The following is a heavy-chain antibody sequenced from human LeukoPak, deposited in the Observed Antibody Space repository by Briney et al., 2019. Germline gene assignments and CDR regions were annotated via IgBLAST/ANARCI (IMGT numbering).Heavy chain of an antibody. CDR3: ARTASYYDSSGYDDAFDI. CDR2: ISSRWTIT. D-gene: IGHD3-22*01. CDR1: GFTSSDYY. J-gene: IGHJ3*02. V-gene: IGHV3-11*01. Sequence: GGPRRPPGVASGFTSSDYYMSWIPHAPGKGLECVSQISSRWTITYYEDSVKGRLTISRDNANNSLSLQMNRLRDEATAVYYCARTASYYDSSGYDDAFDIWGQGTMVTVS.